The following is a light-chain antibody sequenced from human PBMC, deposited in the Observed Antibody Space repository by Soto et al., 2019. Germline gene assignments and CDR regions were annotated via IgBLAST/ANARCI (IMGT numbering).Light chain of an antibody. CDR1: SSDVGGYKY. V-gene: IGLV2-14*01. J-gene: IGLJ2*01. CDR2: EVS. Sequence: QSALTQPASVSGSPGQSITISCTGTSSDVGGYKYVSWYQQHPDKAPKLIIFEVSNRPSGISSRFSGSKSGNTASLTISGLKDEDESDYYCASYTSSSTSVIFGRGTKLTVL. CDR3: ASYTSSSTSVI.